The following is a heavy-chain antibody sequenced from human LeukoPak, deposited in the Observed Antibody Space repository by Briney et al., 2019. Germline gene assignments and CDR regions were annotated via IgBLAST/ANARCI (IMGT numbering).Heavy chain of an antibody. Sequence: SVTVSCTASGGTFSSYAISWVRQAPGQGLEWMGGIIPIFGTANYAQKFQGRVTITADESTSTAYMELSSLRSEDTAVYYCAGGGGVNYFCFWGQGTLVTVSS. J-gene: IGHJ4*02. V-gene: IGHV1-69*13. CDR2: IIPIFGTA. CDR1: GGTFSSYA. D-gene: IGHD3-16*01. CDR3: AGGGGVNYFCF.